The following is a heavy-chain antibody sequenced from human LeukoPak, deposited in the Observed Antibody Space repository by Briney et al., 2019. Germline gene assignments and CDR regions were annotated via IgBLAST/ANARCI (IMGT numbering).Heavy chain of an antibody. CDR1: GYTFTSYD. V-gene: IGHV1-8*01. Sequence: ASVKVSCKASGYTFTSYDINWVRQATGQGLEWRGWMNPNSGNTGYAQKFQGRVTMTRNTSISTDYMELSSLRSEDTAVYYCARGHLYYDSSGYYYGSWYYYYGMDVWGQGTTVTVSS. CDR3: ARGHLYYDSSGYYYGSWYYYYGMDV. CDR2: MNPNSGNT. D-gene: IGHD3-22*01. J-gene: IGHJ6*02.